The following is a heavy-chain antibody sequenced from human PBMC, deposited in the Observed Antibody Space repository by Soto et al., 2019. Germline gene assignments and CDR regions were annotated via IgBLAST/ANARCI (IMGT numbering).Heavy chain of an antibody. CDR2: IYYSGGT. D-gene: IGHD4-17*01. Sequence: SETLSLTCTVSGGSTSSYFWSWIRQPPGKGLEWIGYIYYSGGTNYNPSLKSRVTISVDTSKNQFSLKLSSVTAADTAEYYCARIYGDYAAFDIWGQGTMVTVSS. J-gene: IGHJ3*02. CDR1: GGSTSSYF. CDR3: ARIYGDYAAFDI. V-gene: IGHV4-59*08.